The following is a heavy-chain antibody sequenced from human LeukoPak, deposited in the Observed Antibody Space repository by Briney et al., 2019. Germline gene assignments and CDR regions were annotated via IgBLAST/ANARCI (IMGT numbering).Heavy chain of an antibody. CDR1: GYTFTGYY. J-gene: IGHJ5*02. CDR2: INPNSGGT. D-gene: IGHD4-17*01. V-gene: IGHV1-2*02. Sequence: ASVKVSCKASGYTFTGYYMHWVRQAPGQGLEWMGWINPNSGGTSYAQKFQGRVTMTRDTSISTAYMELSRLRSDDTAVYYCAGAGGYGDYVAWGQGTLVTVSS. CDR3: AGAGGYGDYVA.